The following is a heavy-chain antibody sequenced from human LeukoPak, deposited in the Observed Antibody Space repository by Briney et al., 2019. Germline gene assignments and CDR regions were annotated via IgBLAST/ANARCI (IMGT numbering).Heavy chain of an antibody. CDR1: GYSFTSYW. CDR3: ARVPRIAVVGTDFDY. CDR2: IYPGDSDT. J-gene: IGHJ4*02. D-gene: IGHD6-19*01. Sequence: PGDSLKISCKGSGYSFTSYWIGWVRQMPGKGLEWMGIIYPGDSDTTYSPSFQGQVTTSADKSISTAYLQWSSLKASDTAMYYCARVPRIAVVGTDFDYWGQGTLVTVSA. V-gene: IGHV5-51*01.